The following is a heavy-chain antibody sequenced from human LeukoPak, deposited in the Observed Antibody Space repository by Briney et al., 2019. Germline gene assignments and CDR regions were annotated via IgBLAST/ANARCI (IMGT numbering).Heavy chain of an antibody. CDR1: GVSFSSYT. V-gene: IGHV3-23*01. CDR2: ISRSGGST. D-gene: IGHD1-26*01. J-gene: IGHJ4*02. CDR3: ARGSYYGYYYFDY. Sequence: GASLRLSCAASGVSFSSYTMCWVRHGPGERLGCASGISRSGGSTNYADSVKGRFTISRDNSKSTLYLQMNSLRAEDTAVYYCARGSYYGYYYFDYWGQGTLVTVSS.